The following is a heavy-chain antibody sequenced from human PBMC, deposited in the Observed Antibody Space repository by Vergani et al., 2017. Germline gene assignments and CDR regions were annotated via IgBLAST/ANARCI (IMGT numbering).Heavy chain of an antibody. J-gene: IGHJ4*02. Sequence: QVQLVESGGGLVKPGGSLRLSCAASGFTFSDNYMSWIRQAPGKGLEWVSYISSSGSTYYADSVKGRFTISRDNSKNTLYLQMNSLRAEDTAVYYCASHYYDFWSGYYRPFDYWGQGTLVTVSS. V-gene: IGHV3-11*04. D-gene: IGHD3-3*01. CDR1: GFTFSDNY. CDR2: ISSSGST. CDR3: ASHYYDFWSGYYRPFDY.